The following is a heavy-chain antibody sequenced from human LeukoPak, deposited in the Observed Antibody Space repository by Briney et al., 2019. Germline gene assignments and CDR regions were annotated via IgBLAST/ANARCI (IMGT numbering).Heavy chain of an antibody. J-gene: IGHJ4*02. CDR1: GGSISSGDYY. V-gene: IGHV4-30-4*01. CDR3: ARHDGRGGATMGALDY. D-gene: IGHD4/OR15-4a*01. Sequence: SETLSLTCTVSGGSISSGDYYWSWIRQPPGKGLEWIGYIYYSGSTYYNPSLKSRVTISVDTSKNQFSLNLSSVTATDTAVYYCARHDGRGGATMGALDYWGRGTLVTVSS. CDR2: IYYSGST.